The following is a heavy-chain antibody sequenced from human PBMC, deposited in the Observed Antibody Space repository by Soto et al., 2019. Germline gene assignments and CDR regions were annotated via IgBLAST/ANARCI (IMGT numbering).Heavy chain of an antibody. J-gene: IGHJ4*02. CDR1: GFTFSSYG. V-gene: IGHV3-30*18. CDR3: AKGGGWLPHPQPRDYYFDY. D-gene: IGHD6-19*01. Sequence: HPGGSLRLSCAASGFTFSSYGMHWVRQAPGKGLEWVAVISYDGSNKYYADSVKGRFTISRDNSKNTLYLQMNSLRAEDTAVYYCAKGGGWLPHPQPRDYYFDYWGQGTLVTVSS. CDR2: ISYDGSNK.